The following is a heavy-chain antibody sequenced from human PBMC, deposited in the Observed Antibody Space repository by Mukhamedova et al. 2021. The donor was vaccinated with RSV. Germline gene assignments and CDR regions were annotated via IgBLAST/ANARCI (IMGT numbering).Heavy chain of an antibody. CDR2: ISSSGSTI. D-gene: IGHD3-10*01. J-gene: IGHJ4*02. V-gene: IGHV3-11*01. CDR3: ASVLMIRGVEYFAY. Sequence: VSYISSSGSTIYYADSVKGRFTISRDNAKNSLYLQINSLRPEDTAVYYCASVLMIRGVEYFAYWGQGTLVTVSS.